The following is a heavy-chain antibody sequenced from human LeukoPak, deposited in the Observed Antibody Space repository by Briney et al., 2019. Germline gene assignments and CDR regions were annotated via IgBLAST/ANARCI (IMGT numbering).Heavy chain of an antibody. CDR2: IIPIFGTA. V-gene: IGHV1-69*05. CDR3: ASGDQYSSSSGERF. CDR1: GGTFSSYA. J-gene: IGHJ4*02. Sequence: SVKASCKASGGTFSSYAISWVRQAPGQGLEWMGRIIPIFGTANYAQKFQGRVTITTDESTSTAYMELSSLRSEDTAVYYCASGDQYSSSSGERFWGQGTLVTVSS. D-gene: IGHD6-6*01.